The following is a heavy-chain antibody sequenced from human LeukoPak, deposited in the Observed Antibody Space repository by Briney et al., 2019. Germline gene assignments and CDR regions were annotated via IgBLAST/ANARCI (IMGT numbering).Heavy chain of an antibody. CDR3: ARTLAMRNWFDP. CDR1: GGSLSGYY. CDR2: INHSGST. V-gene: IGHV4-34*01. D-gene: IGHD2-2*01. Sequence: SETLSLTCAVYGGSLSGYYWSWIRQPPGKGLEWIGEINHSGSTNYNPSLKSRVTISVDTSKNQFSLKLSSVTAADTAVYYCARTLAMRNWFDPWGQGTLVTVSS. J-gene: IGHJ5*02.